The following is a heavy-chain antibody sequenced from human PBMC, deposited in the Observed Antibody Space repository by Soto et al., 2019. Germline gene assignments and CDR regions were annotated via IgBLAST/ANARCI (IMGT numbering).Heavy chain of an antibody. V-gene: IGHV6-1*01. CDR3: VRDRYSSSGWFDP. CDR2: TYYRSRFFS. J-gene: IGHJ5*02. CDR1: GDSVSSYSAA. D-gene: IGHD3-10*01. Sequence: SQTLSLTCVISGDSVSSYSAAWNWIRQSPSGGLEWLGRTYYRSRFFSDYAESVKSRIIINPGTSKNQFSLQLKSVTPEDTAVYYCVRDRYSSSGWFDPWGQGTPVTVSS.